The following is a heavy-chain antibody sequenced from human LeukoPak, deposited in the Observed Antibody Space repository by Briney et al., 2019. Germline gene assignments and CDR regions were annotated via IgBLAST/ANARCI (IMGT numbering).Heavy chain of an antibody. V-gene: IGHV3-23*01. CDR2: ISGSGDST. CDR1: GFTFSNXX. Sequence: GGXXXLXXAASGFTFSNXXXXGVRXXXGKXXXXXXXISGSGDSTYYADSVKGRFTISRDNSKNTLYLQMNSLRAEDTAVYYCAKDPRITGTTAFDYWGQGTLVTASS. J-gene: IGHJ4*02. D-gene: IGHD1-7*01. CDR3: AKDPRITGTTAFDY.